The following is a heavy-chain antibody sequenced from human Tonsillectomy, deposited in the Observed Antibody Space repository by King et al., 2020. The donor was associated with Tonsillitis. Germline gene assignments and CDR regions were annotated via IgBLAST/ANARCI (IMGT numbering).Heavy chain of an antibody. V-gene: IGHV1-2*02. J-gene: IGHJ6*02. D-gene: IGHD3-9*01. CDR3: ARSGMYYAILTGSSHYYYYGMDV. CDR1: GYTFTGYY. Sequence: QLVQSGAEVKKPGASVKVSCKASGYTFTGYYMHWVRQAPGQGLEWMGWINPNSGGTNYAQKFQGRVTMTRDTSISTAYMELSRLRSDDTAVYYCARSGMYYAILTGSSHYYYYGMDVWGQGTTVTVSS. CDR2: INPNSGGT.